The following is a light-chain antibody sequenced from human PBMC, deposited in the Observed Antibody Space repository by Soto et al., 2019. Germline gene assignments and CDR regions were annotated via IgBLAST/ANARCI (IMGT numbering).Light chain of an antibody. CDR1: KSVSSS. J-gene: IGKJ1*01. V-gene: IGKV3-15*01. Sequence: EVVMTQSPATLSVSPGGRVPLSCRASKSVSSSLAWYNQKPGQAPRLLIYGASTRATGIPARFSGSGSGTEFTLTISSLQSEDFAVYHCQQYYKSPGTFGQGTKVEIK. CDR3: QQYYKSPGT. CDR2: GAS.